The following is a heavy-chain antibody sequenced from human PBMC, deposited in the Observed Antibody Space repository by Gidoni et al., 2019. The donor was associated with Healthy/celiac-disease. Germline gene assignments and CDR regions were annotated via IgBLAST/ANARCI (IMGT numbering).Heavy chain of an antibody. D-gene: IGHD6-6*01. CDR3: ARDFRIAARPGYYYGMDV. CDR1: GYTFTGYY. Sequence: QVPLVQSGAEVKKPGASVKVSCTASGYTFTGYYMHGVRQAPGQGLEWMGWINPNSGGTNYAHKFQGRVTMTRDTSISTAYMELSRLRSDDTAVYYCARDFRIAARPGYYYGMDVWGQGTTVTVSS. CDR2: INPNSGGT. V-gene: IGHV1-2*07. J-gene: IGHJ6*02.